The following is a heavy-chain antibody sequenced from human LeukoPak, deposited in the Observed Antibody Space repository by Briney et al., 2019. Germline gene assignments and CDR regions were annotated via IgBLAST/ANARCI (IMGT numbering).Heavy chain of an antibody. CDR1: GFTFSSYG. V-gene: IGHV3-30*02. Sequence: GGSLRLSCAASGFTFSSYGMHWVRQTPGKGLEWVAFIRYDGSNKYYADSVKGRFTISRDNSKNTLYLQMNSLRAEDTAVYYCAKVWGPSFDAFDIWGQGTMVTVSS. CDR3: AKVWGPSFDAFDI. D-gene: IGHD2-2*01. CDR2: IRYDGSNK. J-gene: IGHJ3*02.